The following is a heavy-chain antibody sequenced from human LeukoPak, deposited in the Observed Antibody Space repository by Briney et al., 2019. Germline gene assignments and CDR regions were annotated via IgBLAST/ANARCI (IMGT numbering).Heavy chain of an antibody. J-gene: IGHJ4*02. CDR2: IYHSGST. Sequence: SGTLSLTCAVSGGSISSINWWTWVRQPPGKGLEWIGEIYHSGSTNYNPSLKSRVTISVDTSKNQFSLKLSSVTAADTAVYYCARLVGGWYHRPYYFDYWGQGTLVTVSS. CDR1: GGSISSINW. V-gene: IGHV4-4*02. CDR3: ARLVGGWYHRPYYFDY. D-gene: IGHD6-19*01.